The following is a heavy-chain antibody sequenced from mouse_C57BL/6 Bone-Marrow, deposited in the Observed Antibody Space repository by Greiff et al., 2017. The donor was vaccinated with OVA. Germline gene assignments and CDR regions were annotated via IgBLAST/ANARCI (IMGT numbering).Heavy chain of an antibody. CDR1: GYTFTSYG. V-gene: IGHV1-81*01. J-gene: IGHJ1*03. CDR3: ARPSHYYGSSYWYFDV. Sequence: VMLVESGAELARPGASVKLSCKASGYTFTSYGISWVKQRTGQGLEWIGEIYPRSGNTYYNEKFKGKATLTADKSSSTAYMELRSLTSEDSAVYFCARPSHYYGSSYWYFDVWGTGTTVTVSS. D-gene: IGHD1-1*01. CDR2: IYPRSGNT.